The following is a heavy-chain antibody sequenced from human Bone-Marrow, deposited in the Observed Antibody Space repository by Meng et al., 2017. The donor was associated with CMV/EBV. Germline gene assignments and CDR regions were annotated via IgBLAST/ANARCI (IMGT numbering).Heavy chain of an antibody. Sequence: ASVKVSCKASGYTFTSYGISWVRQAPGQGLEWMGWISAYNGNTNYAQKLQGRVTMTTDTSTSTAYMELRSLRSDDTAVYYCARSTGDPGGYYYYGMDVWGQGTTVTVSS. D-gene: IGHD7-27*01. CDR2: ISAYNGNT. CDR3: ARSTGDPGGYYYYGMDV. V-gene: IGHV1-18*01. CDR1: GYTFTSYG. J-gene: IGHJ6*02.